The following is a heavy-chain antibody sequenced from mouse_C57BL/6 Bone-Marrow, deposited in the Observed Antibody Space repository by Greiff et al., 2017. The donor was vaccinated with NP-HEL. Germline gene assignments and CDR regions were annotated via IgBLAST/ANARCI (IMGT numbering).Heavy chain of an antibody. V-gene: IGHV1-81*01. J-gene: IGHJ3*01. Sequence: QVQLQQSGAELARPGASVKLSCKASGYTFTSYGISWVKQRTGQGLEWIGEIYPRSGNTYYNDKFKGKATLTADKSSSTAYMELRSLTSEDSAVYFCATVAPAWFAYWGQGTLVTVSA. CDR3: ATVAPAWFAY. CDR1: GYTFTSYG. D-gene: IGHD1-1*01. CDR2: IYPRSGNT.